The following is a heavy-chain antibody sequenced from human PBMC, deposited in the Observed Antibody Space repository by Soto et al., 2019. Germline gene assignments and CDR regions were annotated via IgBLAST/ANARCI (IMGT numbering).Heavy chain of an antibody. CDR2: IIPIFGTA. V-gene: IGHV1-69*12. CDR3: ARDRYSYALSMVRGRARMDV. J-gene: IGHJ6*02. Sequence: QVQLVQSGAEVKKPGSSVKVSCKASGGTFSSYAISWVRQAPGQGLEWMGGIIPIFGTANYAQKFQGRVTITADESTSTAYMELSSLRSEDTAVYYCARDRYSYALSMVRGRARMDVWGQGTTVTVSS. CDR1: GGTFSSYA. D-gene: IGHD3-10*01.